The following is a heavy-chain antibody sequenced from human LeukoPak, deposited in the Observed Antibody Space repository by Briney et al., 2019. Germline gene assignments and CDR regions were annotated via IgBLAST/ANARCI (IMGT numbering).Heavy chain of an antibody. Sequence: PGGSLRLSCAASGFTFSSYSMNWVRQAPGEGLEWVSYISSSDGSRYYTDSLKGRFTISRDNAKNSLFLQMNSLRVEDTAVYYCARGVTLPRGDIWLDWFDSWGRGTLVTVSS. J-gene: IGHJ5*01. CDR3: ARGVTLPRGDIWLDWFDS. V-gene: IGHV3-21*01. CDR1: GFTFSSYS. D-gene: IGHD3-10*01. CDR2: ISSSDGSR.